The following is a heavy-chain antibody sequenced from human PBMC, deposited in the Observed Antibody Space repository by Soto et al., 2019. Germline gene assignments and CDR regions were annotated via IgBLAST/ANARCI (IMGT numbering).Heavy chain of an antibody. CDR3: AKSGVVQHIYYYYSYYMDV. CDR2: ISGSGGST. CDR1: GFPFPTYA. D-gene: IGHD3-3*01. Sequence: EVQLLESGGGLVQPGGSLRLSWAASGFPFPTYAMSWVRQAPGKWLEWVSAISGSGGSTYYADSVKGRFTISRDNSKNTLYLELNSLRAEDTAVYYCAKSGVVQHIYYYYSYYMDVCGKGTTVTVS. V-gene: IGHV3-23*01. J-gene: IGHJ6*03.